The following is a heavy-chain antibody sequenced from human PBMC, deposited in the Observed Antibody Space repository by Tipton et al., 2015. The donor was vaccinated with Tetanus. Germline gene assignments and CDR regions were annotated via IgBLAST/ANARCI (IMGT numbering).Heavy chain of an antibody. CDR1: GFTFDDYA. J-gene: IGHJ4*02. D-gene: IGHD2-15*01. CDR2: ISWNSGSI. V-gene: IGHV3-9*01. CDR3: AKGHCSGGSCYDYFDY. Sequence: SLRLSCAASGFTFDDYAMHWVRQAPGKGLEWVSGISWNSGSIGYADSVKGRFTISRDNAKNSLYLQMNSLRAEDTALYYCAKGHCSGGSCYDYFDYWGQGTLVPVSS.